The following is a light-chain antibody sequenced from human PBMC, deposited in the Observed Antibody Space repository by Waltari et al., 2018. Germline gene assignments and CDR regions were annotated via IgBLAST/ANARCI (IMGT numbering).Light chain of an antibody. J-gene: IGLJ3*02. Sequence: QSLLTQPPSVSAAPGQKVTISFSGSSSNIGNNYVSWYQQLPGTAPKLLIYDNDKRPSGIPDRISGSKSGTSATLAITGLQTGDEADYYCGTWDSSLSAGVFGGGTKLTVL. CDR1: SSNIGNNY. CDR3: GTWDSSLSAGV. CDR2: DND. V-gene: IGLV1-51*01.